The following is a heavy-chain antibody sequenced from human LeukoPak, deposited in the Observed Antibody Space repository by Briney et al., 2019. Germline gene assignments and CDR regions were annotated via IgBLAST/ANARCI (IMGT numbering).Heavy chain of an antibody. D-gene: IGHD1-26*01. J-gene: IGHJ4*02. Sequence: ASVTVSCKASGYTFTGYYMHWVRQAPGQGLEWMGWINPNSGGTNYAQKFQGGVTMTRDTSISTAYMELSRLRSDDTAVYYCARELVGATIDYWGQGTLVTVSS. CDR2: INPNSGGT. CDR3: ARELVGATIDY. CDR1: GYTFTGYY. V-gene: IGHV1-2*02.